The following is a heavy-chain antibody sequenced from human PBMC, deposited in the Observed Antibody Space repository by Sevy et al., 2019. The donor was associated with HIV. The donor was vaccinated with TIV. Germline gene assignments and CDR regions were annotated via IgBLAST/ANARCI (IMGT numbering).Heavy chain of an antibody. CDR1: GFTFSNYA. D-gene: IGHD2-21*02. Sequence: GGSLRLSCAASGFTFSNYAMHWVRQAPGKGLDWVAVISHDERYKNYAESVKVRFTISRDNFKNTLFLQMDSLRPEDTAVYFCARLVSCGGDCYYLDSWGQRALVTVSS. J-gene: IGHJ4*02. CDR3: ARLVSCGGDCYYLDS. CDR2: ISHDERYK. V-gene: IGHV3-30*04.